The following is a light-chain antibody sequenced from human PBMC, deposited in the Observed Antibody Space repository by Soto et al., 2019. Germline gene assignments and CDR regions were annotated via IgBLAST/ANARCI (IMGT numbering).Light chain of an antibody. V-gene: IGKV1-5*03. CDR3: QQYNDFQYT. CDR2: TAT. CDR1: QSITSW. J-gene: IGKJ2*01. Sequence: DIAMTQSPSTLSASVGDIVTLTCRSSQSITSWVAWYQQKPGKAPKLLIYTATHLQAGVPPRFSGRGSGTEFSLTISSLQPEDFAIYYCQQYNDFQYTFGHGTSREMK.